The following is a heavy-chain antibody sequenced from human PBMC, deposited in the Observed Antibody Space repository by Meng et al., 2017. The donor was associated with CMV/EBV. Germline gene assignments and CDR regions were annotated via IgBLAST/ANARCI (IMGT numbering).Heavy chain of an antibody. CDR1: GGSISSGSYY. CDR2: IYTSGST. CDR3: ASVQGLGVS. V-gene: IGHV4-61*02. D-gene: IGHD3-10*01. J-gene: IGHJ4*02. Sequence: QVQCQEPGPGLVTPSQTLSLTYTVSGGSISSGSYYWSWIRQPAGKGLEWIGRIYTSGSTNYNPSLKSRVTISVDTSKNQFSLKLSSVTAADTAVYYCASVQGLGVSWGQGTLVTVSS.